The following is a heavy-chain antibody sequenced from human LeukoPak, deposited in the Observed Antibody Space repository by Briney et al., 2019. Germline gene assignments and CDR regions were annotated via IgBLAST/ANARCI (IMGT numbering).Heavy chain of an antibody. V-gene: IGHV3-30*04. CDR3: ARWDSSGWYDWLDY. D-gene: IGHD6-19*01. J-gene: IGHJ4*02. CDR2: ISYDGSDK. Sequence: PGGSLRLSCAASGFTFSGYAMHWVRQAPGKGLEWVALISYDGSDKYYADSVKGRFTVSRDNSKNTLYLQMSSLRAEDTAVYYCARWDSSGWYDWLDYWGQGTLVTVSS. CDR1: GFTFSGYA.